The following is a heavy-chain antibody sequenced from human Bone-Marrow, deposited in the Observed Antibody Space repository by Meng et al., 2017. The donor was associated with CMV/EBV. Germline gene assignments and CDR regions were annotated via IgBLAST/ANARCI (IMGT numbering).Heavy chain of an antibody. D-gene: IGHD6-6*01. CDR1: GGTFSSYA. J-gene: IGHJ4*02. CDR2: IIPIFGTA. Sequence: SSVKVSCKASGGTFSSYAISWVRQAPGQGLEWMGGIIPIFGTANYAQKFQGRVTITTDESTSTAYMELSSLRSEDTAVYYCARDGGYSSSSSPGFDYWVQGTLVTVSS. CDR3: ARDGGYSSSSSPGFDY. V-gene: IGHV1-69*05.